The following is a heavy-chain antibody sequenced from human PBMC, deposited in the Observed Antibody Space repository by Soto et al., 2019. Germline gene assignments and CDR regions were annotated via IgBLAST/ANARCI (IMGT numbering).Heavy chain of an antibody. CDR2: ISARGGSS. V-gene: IGHV3-23*01. Sequence: DVQLLESGGGLVQPGGSLRLSCAASGFSFSSYAMVWVRQAPGKGLEWAAVISARGGSSYFADSGKGRFTLSRDNSKNVLSLEMNSLRAEDTAIYFCAKGSIEYSASVDNWGQGTLVVVSS. CDR3: AKGSIEYSASVDN. J-gene: IGHJ4*02. CDR1: GFSFSSYA. D-gene: IGHD5-12*01.